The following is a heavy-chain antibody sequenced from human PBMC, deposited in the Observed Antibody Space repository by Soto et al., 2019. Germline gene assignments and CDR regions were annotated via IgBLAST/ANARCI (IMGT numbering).Heavy chain of an antibody. V-gene: IGHV1-3*01. Sequence: QVPLVQSGAEVKKPGASVKVSCKASGYTFTSYAMHWVRQAPGQRLEWMGWINAGNGNTKYSQKFQGRVTITRDTSASTAHMELSSLRSEDTAVYYCARDPGYSYGYNWGQRTLVTVSA. CDR2: INAGNGNT. CDR3: ARDPGYSYGYN. D-gene: IGHD5-18*01. J-gene: IGHJ4*02. CDR1: GYTFTSYA.